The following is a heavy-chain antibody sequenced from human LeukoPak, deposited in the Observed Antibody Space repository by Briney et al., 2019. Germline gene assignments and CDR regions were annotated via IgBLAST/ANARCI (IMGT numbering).Heavy chain of an antibody. V-gene: IGHV4-30-4*01. CDR3: ARGGVYGGYGGGIQH. CDR2: IYYSGST. Sequence: SETLSLTCTVSGGSISSGDYFWSWIRQPPGKGLEWIGYIYYSGSTYYNPSLKSRVTISVDTSKNQFSLKLSSVTAADTAVYYCARGGVYGGYGGGIQHWGQGTLVTVSS. CDR1: GGSISSGDYF. D-gene: IGHD4-17*01. J-gene: IGHJ1*01.